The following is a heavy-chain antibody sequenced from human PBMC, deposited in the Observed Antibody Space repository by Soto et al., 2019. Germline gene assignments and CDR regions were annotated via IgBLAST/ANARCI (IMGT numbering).Heavy chain of an antibody. V-gene: IGHV3-64D*06. CDR1: GFPFTTYA. J-gene: IGHJ4*02. D-gene: IGHD2-15*01. CDR2: ISTNGGST. CDR3: VRVLGYCGGGNCRYDY. Sequence: GGSLKLSCSAYGFPFTTYAMHWVRQAPGKGLQYVSAISTNGGSTYYADSVKDRFTISRDNSKNTLYLQMSSLRAEDTAVYYCVRVLGYCGGGNCRYDYWGQGT.